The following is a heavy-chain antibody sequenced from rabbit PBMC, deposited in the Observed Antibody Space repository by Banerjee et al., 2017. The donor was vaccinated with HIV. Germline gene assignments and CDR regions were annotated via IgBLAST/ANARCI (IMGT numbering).Heavy chain of an antibody. Sequence: QEHLKESGGGLVTPGGTLTLTCTASGFTISSYHMGWVRQAPGEGLEWIACIDAGSSGRTWYASWAKGRFTISKPSSTTVTLQMTSLTGADTATYFCARDHPYAVYGGHGYADLWGQGTLVTVS. CDR3: ARDHPYAVYGGHGYADL. V-gene: IGHV1S45*01. CDR1: GFTISSYH. CDR2: IDAGSSGRT. J-gene: IGHJ6*01. D-gene: IGHD6-1*01.